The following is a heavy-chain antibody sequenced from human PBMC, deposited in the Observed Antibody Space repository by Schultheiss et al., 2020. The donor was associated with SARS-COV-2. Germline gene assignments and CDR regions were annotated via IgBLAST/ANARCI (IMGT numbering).Heavy chain of an antibody. CDR3: ARVNKLVGFDY. V-gene: IGHV3-23*01. D-gene: IGHD6-6*01. J-gene: IGHJ4*02. Sequence: GGSLRLSCAASGFTFSSYGMHWVRQAPGKGLEWVSAISGSGGSTYYADSVKGRFTISRDNSKNTLYLQMNSLRAEDTAVYYCARVNKLVGFDYWGQGTLVTVSS. CDR1: GFTFSSYG. CDR2: ISGSGGST.